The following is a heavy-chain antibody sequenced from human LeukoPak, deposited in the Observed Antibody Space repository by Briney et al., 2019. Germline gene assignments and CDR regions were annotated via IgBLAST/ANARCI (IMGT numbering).Heavy chain of an antibody. Sequence: GGSLRLSCAVSGFTFSSYAMHWVRQAPGKGLEWVAVISHDGSTKYYADSVQGRFTISRDNIKNTLYLQMNSLRAEDTAIYYCAKEHADYGDFGNFDSWGQGTLVTVSS. CDR3: AKEHADYGDFGNFDS. J-gene: IGHJ4*02. CDR2: ISHDGSTK. CDR1: GFTFSSYA. D-gene: IGHD4-17*01. V-gene: IGHV3-30*04.